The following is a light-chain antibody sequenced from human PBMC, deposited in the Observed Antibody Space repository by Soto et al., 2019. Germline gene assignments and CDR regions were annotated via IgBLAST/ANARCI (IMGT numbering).Light chain of an antibody. V-gene: IGLV2-11*01. CDR3: CSYAGNRVI. Sequence: QSVLTQPASVSGSPGQSITISCTGTSGDIGSYNRVSWYQQHPGKAPKLIIYDVAKRPSGVPDRFSGSKSADTASLTISGLQAEDEADYYCCSYAGNRVIFGGGTKLTVL. J-gene: IGLJ2*01. CDR2: DVA. CDR1: SGDIGSYNR.